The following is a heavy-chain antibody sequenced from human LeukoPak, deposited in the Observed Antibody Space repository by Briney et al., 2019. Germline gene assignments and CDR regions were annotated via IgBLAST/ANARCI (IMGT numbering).Heavy chain of an antibody. CDR2: IKQDGSEK. CDR1: GFTFSSYW. V-gene: IGHV3-7*01. Sequence: GGSLRLSCAASGFTFSSYWMSWVRQAPGKGLEWVANIKQDGSEKYYVDSVKGRFTISRDNAKNSLYLQMNSLRAEDTAVYYCARGYKAYYYDSSGYFLFDYWGRGTLVTVSS. J-gene: IGHJ4*02. D-gene: IGHD3-22*01. CDR3: ARGYKAYYYDSSGYFLFDY.